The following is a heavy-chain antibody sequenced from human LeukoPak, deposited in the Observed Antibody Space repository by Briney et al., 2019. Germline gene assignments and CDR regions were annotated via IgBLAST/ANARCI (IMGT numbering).Heavy chain of an antibody. Sequence: ASVKVSCKASGYTFTNYAIQWVRQAPGQRLEWMGWINAGNGDTKYSQRFQGRVTITRDTSAGIAYMELSSLRSEDTAVYYCAKAQQPSAGVAVAETFDYWGQGTLVTVSS. CDR3: AKAQQPSAGVAVAETFDY. CDR1: GYTFTNYA. J-gene: IGHJ4*02. CDR2: INAGNGDT. V-gene: IGHV1-3*01. D-gene: IGHD6-19*01.